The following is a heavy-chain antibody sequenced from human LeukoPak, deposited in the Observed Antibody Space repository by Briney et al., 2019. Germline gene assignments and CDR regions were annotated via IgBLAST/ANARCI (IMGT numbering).Heavy chain of an antibody. CDR1: GYTFTSYG. J-gene: IGHJ4*02. D-gene: IGHD2-15*01. CDR2: INPSGGST. Sequence: GASVKVSCKASGYTFTSYGISWVRQAPGQGLEWMGIINPSGGSTSYAQKFQGRVTMTRDMSTSTVYMELSSLRSEDTAVYYCARDAGYCSGGSCYSGRYWGQGTLVTVSS. V-gene: IGHV1-46*01. CDR3: ARDAGYCSGGSCYSGRY.